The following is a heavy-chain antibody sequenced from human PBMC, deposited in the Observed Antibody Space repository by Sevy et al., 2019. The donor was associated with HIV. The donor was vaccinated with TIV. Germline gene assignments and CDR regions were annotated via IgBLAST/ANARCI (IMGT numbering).Heavy chain of an antibody. Sequence: GGSLRLSCAASGFTFSSYSMNWVRQAPGKGLEWVSYISSSSSTIYYADSVKGRFTISRDNAKNSLYLQMNSLRAEETAVDYCARDLVVVPAAMAPNIVVVVAARDGMDVWGQGTTVTVSS. J-gene: IGHJ6*02. V-gene: IGHV3-48*01. D-gene: IGHD2-15*01. CDR3: ARDLVVVPAAMAPNIVVVVAARDGMDV. CDR2: ISSSSSTI. CDR1: GFTFSSYS.